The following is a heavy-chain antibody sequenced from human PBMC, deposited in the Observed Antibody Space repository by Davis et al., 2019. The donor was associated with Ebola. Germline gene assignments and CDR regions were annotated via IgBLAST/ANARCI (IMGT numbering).Heavy chain of an antibody. CDR2: MYYSGST. J-gene: IGHJ4*02. CDR3: ARGDYYGSGSQIDY. Sequence: MPSETLSLTCTVSGGSISSYYWSWIRQHPGKGLEWIGYMYYSGSTNYNPSLKSRVTISVDTSKKQFSLKLSSVTAADTAVYYCARGDYYGSGSQIDYWGQGTLVTVSS. D-gene: IGHD3-10*01. V-gene: IGHV4-59*01. CDR1: GGSISSYY.